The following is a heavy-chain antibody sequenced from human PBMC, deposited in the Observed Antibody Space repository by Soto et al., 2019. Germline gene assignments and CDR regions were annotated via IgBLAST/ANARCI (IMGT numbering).Heavy chain of an antibody. V-gene: IGHV3-30*18. Sequence: QVQLVESGGGVVQPGRSLRLSCAASGFTFSSYGMHWVRQAPGKGLEWVAVMSYDGSNKYYADSVKGRFTISRDNSKNTLYLQMNSLRAEDTAVYYCAKDQDADAFDIWGQGTMVTVSS. CDR1: GFTFSSYG. D-gene: IGHD2-15*01. J-gene: IGHJ3*02. CDR3: AKDQDADAFDI. CDR2: MSYDGSNK.